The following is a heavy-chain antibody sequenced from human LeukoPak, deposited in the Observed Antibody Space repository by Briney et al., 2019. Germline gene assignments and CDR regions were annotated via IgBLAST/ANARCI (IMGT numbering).Heavy chain of an antibody. V-gene: IGHV1-8*03. CDR3: ARVVRVGATLGTYYMDV. J-gene: IGHJ6*03. Sequence: ASVKVSCKASGYTFTSYDINWVRQATGQGLEWMGWMNPNSGNTGYAQKFQGRVTITRNTSISTAYMELSSLRSEDTAVYYCARVVRVGATLGTYYMDVWGKGTTVTVSS. CDR2: MNPNSGNT. CDR1: GYTFTSYD. D-gene: IGHD1-26*01.